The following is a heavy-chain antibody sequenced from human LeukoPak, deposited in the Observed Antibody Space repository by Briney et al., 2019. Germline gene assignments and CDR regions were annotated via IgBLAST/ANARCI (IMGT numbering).Heavy chain of an antibody. Sequence: GGSLRLSCAASGFTFSSYAMNWVRQAPGKGLEWVSAISVDGSHTYYADSVKGRFTISRDNSKNTLSLQMNGLRAEDTAVYYCAKCYDTSGRRAFDIWGQGTMVTVSS. CDR2: ISVDGSHT. CDR3: AKCYDTSGRRAFDI. J-gene: IGHJ3*02. D-gene: IGHD3-22*01. CDR1: GFTFSSYA. V-gene: IGHV3-23*01.